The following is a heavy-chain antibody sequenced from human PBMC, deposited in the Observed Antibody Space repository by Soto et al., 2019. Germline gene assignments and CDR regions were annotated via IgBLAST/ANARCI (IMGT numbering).Heavy chain of an antibody. J-gene: IGHJ6*02. Sequence: PSQTLSLTCAISGDSVSSNSAAWNWIRQYPSRGLEWLGRTYYRSKWYNDYAVSVKSRITINPDTSKNQFSLQLNSVTPEDTAVYYCARGVGYSSGWYEFAGYCYFYGMDVWGQGTTGTVSS. CDR3: ARGVGYSSGWYEFAGYCYFYGMDV. CDR2: TYYRSKWYN. CDR1: GDSVSSNSAA. D-gene: IGHD6-19*01. V-gene: IGHV6-1*01.